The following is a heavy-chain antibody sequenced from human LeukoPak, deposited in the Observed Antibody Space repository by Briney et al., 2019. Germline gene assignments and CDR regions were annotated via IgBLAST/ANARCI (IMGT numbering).Heavy chain of an antibody. V-gene: IGHV1-8*03. CDR1: GYTFIGYY. CDR3: ARGVRAGATKKYYFDY. D-gene: IGHD6-19*01. CDR2: MNPNSGNT. Sequence: ASVKVSCKASGYTFIGYYIHWVRQAPGQGLEWMGWMNPNSGNTGYAQKFQGRVTITRNTSISTAYMELSSLRSEDTAVYYCARGVRAGATKKYYFDYWGQGTLVTVSS. J-gene: IGHJ4*02.